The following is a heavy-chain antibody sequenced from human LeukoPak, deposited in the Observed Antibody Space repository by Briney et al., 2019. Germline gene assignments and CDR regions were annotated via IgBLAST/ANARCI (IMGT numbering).Heavy chain of an antibody. Sequence: SETLSLTCTVSGDSISSSPYFWGWVRQSPGKGLEWIGSIYYTGSAYYNPSLKSRVTISVDTSKNQFSLKVGSVTAADTTIYYCARHAAVAGTAWFDPWGQGTKVIVSS. CDR1: GDSISSSPYF. V-gene: IGHV4-39*01. D-gene: IGHD6-19*01. CDR3: ARHAAVAGTAWFDP. CDR2: IYYTGSA. J-gene: IGHJ5*02.